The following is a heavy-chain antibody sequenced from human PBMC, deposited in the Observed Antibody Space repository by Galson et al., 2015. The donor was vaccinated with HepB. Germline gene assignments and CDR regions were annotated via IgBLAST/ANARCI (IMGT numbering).Heavy chain of an antibody. Sequence: SLRLSCAASGFTFTAYAMTWVRQAPGKGLEWVSSISGSGRTTYYADSVKGRFTISRDNSKNTLYLQMNSLRAEDTALYYCAKDYLRRYYESGGYSNFDYWGQGTLVTVPS. CDR1: GFTFTAYA. J-gene: IGHJ4*02. D-gene: IGHD3-22*01. V-gene: IGHV3-23*01. CDR2: ISGSGRTT. CDR3: AKDYLRRYYESGGYSNFDY.